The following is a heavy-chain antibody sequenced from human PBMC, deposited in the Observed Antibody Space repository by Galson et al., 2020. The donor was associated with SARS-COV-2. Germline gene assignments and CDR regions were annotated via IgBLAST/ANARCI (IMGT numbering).Heavy chain of an antibody. CDR3: ARDLEDGDDSSGYYDH. Sequence: SETLSLTCTVSGGSVSSGSYYWSWIRQPPGKGLEWIGYIYYSGSTNYNPSLKSRVTISVDTSKNQFSLKLSSVTAADTAVYYCARDLEDGDDSSGYYDHWGQGTLVTVSS. CDR2: IYYSGST. V-gene: IGHV4-61*01. CDR1: GGSVSSGSYY. J-gene: IGHJ4*02. D-gene: IGHD3-22*01.